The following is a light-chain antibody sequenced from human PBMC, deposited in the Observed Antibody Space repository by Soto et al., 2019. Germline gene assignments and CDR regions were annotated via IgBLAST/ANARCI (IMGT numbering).Light chain of an antibody. J-gene: IGKJ1*01. CDR2: DAS. CDR1: QSISSW. CDR3: QQYNSYWP. V-gene: IGKV1-5*01. Sequence: DIQITQSPSTLSASVGDRVTITCRASQSISSWLAWYQQKPGKAPKLLIYDASSLESGVPSRFSGSGSGTEFTLTISSLQPDDFATYYCQQYNSYWPFGQGTKV.